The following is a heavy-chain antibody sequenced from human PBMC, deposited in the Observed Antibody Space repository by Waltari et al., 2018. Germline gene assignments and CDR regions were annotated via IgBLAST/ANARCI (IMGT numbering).Heavy chain of an antibody. V-gene: IGHV3-74*01. CDR2: INTDGSST. J-gene: IGHJ6*02. CDR3: GRWNYAMDV. CDR1: GFPFTTSW. Sequence: EVQLLESGGGLVQPGGSLRLCCAASGFPFTTSWMEWVRQVPGKGLVWVSRINTDGSSTNYADSVKGRFTISRDNAKNTLYLQMNSLRVEDTALYYCGRWNYAMDVWGQGTTVTVSS.